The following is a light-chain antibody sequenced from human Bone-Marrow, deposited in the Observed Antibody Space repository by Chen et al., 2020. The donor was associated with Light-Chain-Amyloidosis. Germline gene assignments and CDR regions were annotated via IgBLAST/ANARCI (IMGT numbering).Light chain of an antibody. CDR3: QVWDRSSDRPV. Sequence: SYVLTQPSSVSVAPGQPATIACGGNNIGSTSVHWYQQTPGLAPLLVVYDDSDRPSGIPERLSGSNSGNTATLTISRVEAGDEADYYCQVWDRSSDRPVFGGGTKLTVL. V-gene: IGLV3-21*02. J-gene: IGLJ3*02. CDR2: DDS. CDR1: NIGSTS.